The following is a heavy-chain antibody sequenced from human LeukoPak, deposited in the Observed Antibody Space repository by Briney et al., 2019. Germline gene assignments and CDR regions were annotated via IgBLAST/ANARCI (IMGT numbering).Heavy chain of an antibody. J-gene: IGHJ4*02. V-gene: IGHV4-39*02. D-gene: IGHD3/OR15-3a*01. Sequence: SETLSLTCTVSGGSISSSSFFWDWIRQPPGKGLEWIGSIYYSGSTYYNPSLKSRVTISVDTSKNQFSLKLSSVTAADTAVYYCARDDDFSTDYWGQGTLVTVSS. CDR1: GGSISSSSFF. CDR2: IYYSGST. CDR3: ARDDDFSTDY.